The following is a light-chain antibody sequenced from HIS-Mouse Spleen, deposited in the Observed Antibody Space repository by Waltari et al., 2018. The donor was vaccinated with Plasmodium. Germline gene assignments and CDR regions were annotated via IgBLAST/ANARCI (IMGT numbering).Light chain of an antibody. CDR1: QGISRY. CDR2: AAS. CDR3: QQYYSFPRT. J-gene: IGKJ1*01. V-gene: IGKV1D-8*02. Sequence: AIWMTQSPSLLSASTGDRVTISCRMRQGISRYLAWYQQKPGKAPKLLIYAASTLQSGVPSRFSGSGPGKDFTLTISILQSEDFATYYCQQYYSFPRTFGQGTKVEIK.